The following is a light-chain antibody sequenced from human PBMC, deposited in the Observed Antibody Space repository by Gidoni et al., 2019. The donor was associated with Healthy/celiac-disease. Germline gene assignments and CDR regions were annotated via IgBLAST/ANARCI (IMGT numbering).Light chain of an antibody. V-gene: IGLV2-18*02. Sequence: QSVLTQPPSVSGSPGQSVTISCTGTSSDVGSYNRVSWYQQPPGTAPKLMIYEVSKRPSGVPDRFSGSKSGNTASLTISGLQAEDEADYYCSSYTSSSPLVFGGGTKLTVL. J-gene: IGLJ2*01. CDR2: EVS. CDR3: SSYTSSSPLV. CDR1: SSDVGSYNR.